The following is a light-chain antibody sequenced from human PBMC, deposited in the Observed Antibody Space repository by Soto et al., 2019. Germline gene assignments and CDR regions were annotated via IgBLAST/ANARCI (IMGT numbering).Light chain of an antibody. CDR2: DAS. V-gene: IGKV1-39*01. J-gene: IGKJ3*01. Sequence: DIQMTQSPSTLSASVGDRVTITCRASQTISTCLPWYQQNPGKAPEPLIYDASNLERGVPSRFSGSGPGTDFTLTISSRQPEDFATYSVQQSYSTLTFGPGTKVDIK. CDR1: QTISTC. CDR3: QQSYSTLT.